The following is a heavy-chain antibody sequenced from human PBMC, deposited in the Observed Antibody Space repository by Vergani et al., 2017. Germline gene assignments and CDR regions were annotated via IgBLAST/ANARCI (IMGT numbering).Heavy chain of an antibody. Sequence: QVQLQESGPGLVKPSQTLSLTCTVSGGSISSGGYYWSWIRQHPGKGLEWIGYIYYSGSTYYNPSLKSRVTISVDTSKNQFSLKVSSVAAAATAVYYWARGGYVDYEGGYYYYYMDVWGKGTTVTVSS. D-gene: IGHD4-17*01. V-gene: IGHV4-31*03. CDR2: IYYSGST. CDR1: GGSISSGGYY. CDR3: ARGGYVDYEGGYYYYYMDV. J-gene: IGHJ6*03.